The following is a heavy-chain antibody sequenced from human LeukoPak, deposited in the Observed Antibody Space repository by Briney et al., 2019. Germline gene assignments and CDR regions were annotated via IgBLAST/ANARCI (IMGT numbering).Heavy chain of an antibody. CDR1: GGSISSGAYY. J-gene: IGHJ4*02. CDR3: ARGSHSYGLGYNFDY. CDR2: IYYSGNT. D-gene: IGHD5-18*01. Sequence: SETLSLTCTVSGGSISSGAYYWSWIRQHPGKGLEWIGYIYYSGNTNYNPSLKSRVAVSRDTFKNQFSLKLSSVSAADTAVYYCARGSHSYGLGYNFDYWGQGTLVTVSS. V-gene: IGHV4-31*03.